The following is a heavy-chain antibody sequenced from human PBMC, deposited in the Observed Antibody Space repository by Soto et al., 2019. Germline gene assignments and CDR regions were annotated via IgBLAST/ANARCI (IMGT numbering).Heavy chain of an antibody. Sequence: SATLSLTRAFYGGSFSGYFWSLIPKTPGAGLEWIGEINHSGSTNYNPSLKSRVTISVDTSKNQFSLKLSSVTAADTAVYYCARARNTAMVLSRRSYGMDVWGQGTTVTFAS. D-gene: IGHD5-18*01. J-gene: IGHJ6*02. CDR2: INHSGST. V-gene: IGHV4-34*01. CDR1: GGSFSGYF. CDR3: ARARNTAMVLSRRSYGMDV.